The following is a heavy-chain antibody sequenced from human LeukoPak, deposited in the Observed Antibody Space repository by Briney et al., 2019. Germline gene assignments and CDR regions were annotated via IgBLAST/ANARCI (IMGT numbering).Heavy chain of an antibody. V-gene: IGHV3-21*01. D-gene: IGHD6-13*01. CDR1: GFTFSSYD. J-gene: IGHJ4*02. CDR3: ARVEQGYSSSWYPGY. Sequence: GGSLRLSCAASGFTFSSYDMHWVRQAPGKGLEWVSSITSSSNYIYYADSVKGRFTISRDNTKNSLYLQMNSLRAEDTAVYYCARVEQGYSSSWYPGYWGQGTLVTVSS. CDR2: ITSSSNYI.